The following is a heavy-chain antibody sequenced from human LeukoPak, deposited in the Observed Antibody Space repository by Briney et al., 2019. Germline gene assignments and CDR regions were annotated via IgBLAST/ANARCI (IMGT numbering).Heavy chain of an antibody. CDR2: IYHSGST. CDR1: DYSISSGYY. CDR3: ARDCLVAVVRGTYYYYGMDV. V-gene: IGHV4-38-2*02. Sequence: PSETLSLTCTVSDYSISSGYYWGWIRQPPGKGLEWIGSIYHSGSTYYNPSLKSRVTISVDTSKNQFSLKLSSVTAADTAVYYCARDCLVAVVRGTYYYYGMDVWGQGTTVTVSS. J-gene: IGHJ6*02. D-gene: IGHD3-10*01.